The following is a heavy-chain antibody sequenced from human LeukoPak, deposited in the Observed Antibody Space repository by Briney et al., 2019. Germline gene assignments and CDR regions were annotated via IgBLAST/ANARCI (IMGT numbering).Heavy chain of an antibody. CDR3: VPLNWNPPGDFDR. CDR1: GFTSSTYW. CDR2: IKQDGSEK. Sequence: TGGSLRLSCAASGFTSSTYWMSWVRQAPGKGLEWVASIKQDGSEKYYVDSVKGRFTISRDNAKNSLFLQMNSLRVEDTAVYYCVPLNWNPPGDFDRWGQGTLVTVSS. J-gene: IGHJ4*02. V-gene: IGHV3-7*01. D-gene: IGHD1-20*01.